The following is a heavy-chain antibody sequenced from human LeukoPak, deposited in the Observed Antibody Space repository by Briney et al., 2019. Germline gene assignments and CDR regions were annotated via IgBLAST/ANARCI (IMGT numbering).Heavy chain of an antibody. CDR1: GYTFTSYY. Sequence: ASVKVSCKASGYTFTSYYMHWVRQAPGQGLEWMGIINPSGGSTSYAQKFQGRVTMARDTSKSTVYMELSSLRSEDTAVYYCARVAVWFGESKHYYFDYWGQGTLVTVSS. D-gene: IGHD3-10*01. V-gene: IGHV1-46*01. CDR2: INPSGGST. J-gene: IGHJ4*02. CDR3: ARVAVWFGESKHYYFDY.